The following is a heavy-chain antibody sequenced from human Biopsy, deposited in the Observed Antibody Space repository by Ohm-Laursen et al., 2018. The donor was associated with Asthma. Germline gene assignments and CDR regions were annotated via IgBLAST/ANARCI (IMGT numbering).Heavy chain of an antibody. CDR1: GDTFRTSA. V-gene: IGHV1-69*06. CDR2: VIPLLDTG. CDR3: ASDFPKDYVRYNFQF. D-gene: IGHD4-17*01. J-gene: IGHJ4*02. Sequence: SVKVSCKTSGDTFRTSAFSWVRQAPGQGLERMGGVIPLLDTGDYAQKFQGRVTITADIFTRTVYMELSGLSSDDTAVYYCASDFPKDYVRYNFQFWGQGTLVTVSS.